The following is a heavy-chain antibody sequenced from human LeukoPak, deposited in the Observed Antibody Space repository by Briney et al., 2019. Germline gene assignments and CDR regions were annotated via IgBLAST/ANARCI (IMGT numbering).Heavy chain of an antibody. J-gene: IGHJ4*02. CDR1: GGTFSSYA. D-gene: IGHD3-22*01. Sequence: SVKVSCKASGGTFSSYAISWVRQAPGQGLEWMGRIIPILGIANYAQKFQGRVTITADKSTSTAYVELSSLRSEDTAVYYCARGAYDRDFDYWGQGTLVTASS. CDR2: IIPILGIA. V-gene: IGHV1-69*04. CDR3: ARGAYDRDFDY.